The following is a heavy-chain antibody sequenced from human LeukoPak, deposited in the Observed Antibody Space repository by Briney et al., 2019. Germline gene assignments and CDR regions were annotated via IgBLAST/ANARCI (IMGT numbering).Heavy chain of an antibody. J-gene: IGHJ4*02. Sequence: SVKVSCKASGYTFTDYFIHWVRQAPGQGLEWMGWINPDSGGTHYAQKFQGGVTMTRDTSISTVYMELSSLRSDDTAVYYCARDLRGRWLHPYYFDYWGQGTLVTVTS. CDR2: INPDSGGT. CDR3: ARDLRGRWLHPYYFDY. V-gene: IGHV1-2*02. D-gene: IGHD5-24*01. CDR1: GYTFTDYF.